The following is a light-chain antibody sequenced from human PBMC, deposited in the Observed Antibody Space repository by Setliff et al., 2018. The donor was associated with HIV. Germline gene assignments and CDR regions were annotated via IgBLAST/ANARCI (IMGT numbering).Light chain of an antibody. Sequence: DIVMTQSPDSLAVPLGERATINCKSSQNILYNKNYLAWYRQKPGQPPNLLIYWASTRESGVPDRFSGSGSATDFTLTISSLQAEDVAVYYCQQYFSTPFTFVQGTKVDIK. CDR3: QQYFSTPFT. CDR2: WAS. J-gene: IGKJ1*01. V-gene: IGKV4-1*01. CDR1: QNILYNKNY.